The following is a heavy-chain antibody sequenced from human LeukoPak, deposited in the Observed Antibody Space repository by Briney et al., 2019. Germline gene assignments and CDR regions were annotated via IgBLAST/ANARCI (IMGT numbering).Heavy chain of an antibody. CDR3: ARGWLAPGFDY. CDR1: GYTFTSFY. D-gene: IGHD6-19*01. J-gene: IGHJ4*02. CDR2: ITPSGGST. Sequence: ASVKVSCKASGYTFTSFYTHWVRQAPGQGLEWMGIITPSGGSTSYAQKFQGRVTMTRDTSTSTVYMELSSLRSEDTAVYYCARGWLAPGFDYWGQGTLVTVSS. V-gene: IGHV1-46*01.